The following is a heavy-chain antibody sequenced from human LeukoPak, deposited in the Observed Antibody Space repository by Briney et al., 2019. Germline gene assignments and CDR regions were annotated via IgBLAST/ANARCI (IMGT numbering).Heavy chain of an antibody. J-gene: IGHJ6*03. Sequence: PGGSLRLSCAASGFTFSSYGMHWVRQAPGTGLEWVAVIWYDGSNKYYADSVKGRFTISRDNSKNTLYLQMNSLRAEDTAVYYCAKDVGYSSSTSCYEDYYMDVWGKGTTVTVSS. CDR3: AKDVGYSSSTSCYEDYYMDV. D-gene: IGHD2-2*01. CDR1: GFTFSSYG. CDR2: IWYDGSNK. V-gene: IGHV3-33*06.